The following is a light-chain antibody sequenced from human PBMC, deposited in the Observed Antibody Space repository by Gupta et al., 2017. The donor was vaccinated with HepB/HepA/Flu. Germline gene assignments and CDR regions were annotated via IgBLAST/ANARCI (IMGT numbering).Light chain of an antibody. V-gene: IGKV1-17*01. Sequence: TPPPSSLSASVGDRVTITCRASQDIRNDLGWFQQKPGKAPKRLIYASSSFQSGVPSRFSGSGSGTEFTLTISSLQPEDFATYFCLQHKSYPYTFGQGTKLEMK. CDR3: LQHKSYPYT. CDR2: ASS. CDR1: QDIRND. J-gene: IGKJ2*01.